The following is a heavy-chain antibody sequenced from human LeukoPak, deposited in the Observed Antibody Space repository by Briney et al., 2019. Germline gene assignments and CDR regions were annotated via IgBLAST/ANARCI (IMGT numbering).Heavy chain of an antibody. J-gene: IGHJ3*02. D-gene: IGHD3-16*01. CDR3: ARESGGAFDI. Sequence: GGSLRLSCAASGLTFSSYSMNWVRQAPGKGLEWVSSISSSSSYIYYADSVKGRFTISRDNAKNSLYLQMNSLRAEDTAVYYCARESGGAFDIWGQGTMVTVSS. CDR2: ISSSSSYI. V-gene: IGHV3-21*01. CDR1: GLTFSSYS.